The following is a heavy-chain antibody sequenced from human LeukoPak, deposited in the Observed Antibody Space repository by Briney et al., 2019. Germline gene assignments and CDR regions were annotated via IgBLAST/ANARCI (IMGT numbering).Heavy chain of an antibody. V-gene: IGHV3-13*04. J-gene: IGHJ4*02. Sequence: GGSLGLSYAGSGFTFSSYDMHWVRHPTGKGLEWVSAIGRAGDTNYPGSVKGRFTVSRENAKNSLYLQMNSLRAGDTAVYYCAVQSSGVVYWGQGTLVTVSS. D-gene: IGHD1-1*01. CDR2: IGRAGDT. CDR3: AVQSSGVVY. CDR1: GFTFSSYD.